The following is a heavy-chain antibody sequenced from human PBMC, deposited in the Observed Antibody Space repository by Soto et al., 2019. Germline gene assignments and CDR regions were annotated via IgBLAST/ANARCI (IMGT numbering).Heavy chain of an antibody. J-gene: IGHJ4*02. CDR2: ISGSGGST. CDR3: AKDRVVPPAILDD. D-gene: IGHD2-2*02. V-gene: IGHV3-23*01. Sequence: ESGGGLVQPGGSLRLSCAASGFTFSTYAMSWVRQAPGKGLEWVSAISGSGGSTYYADSVKGRFTISRDNSKNTLYLQMDSLRVEDTAIYYCAKDRVVPPAILDDWGQGTLVIVSS. CDR1: GFTFSTYA.